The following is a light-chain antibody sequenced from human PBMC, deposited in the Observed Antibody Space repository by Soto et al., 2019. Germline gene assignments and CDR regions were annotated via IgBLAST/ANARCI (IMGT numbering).Light chain of an antibody. CDR3: CSHAGSYTYV. V-gene: IGLV2-11*01. Sequence: QSALTQPRSVSGSPGQSLTISCTGTSSVVGGYNYVSWYQQYPGKVPKLMIYDVTKRPSGVPDRFSGSKSGNTASLTISGLQAEDEADYYCCSHAGSYTYVFGTGTKVTVL. J-gene: IGLJ1*01. CDR2: DVT. CDR1: SSVVGGYNY.